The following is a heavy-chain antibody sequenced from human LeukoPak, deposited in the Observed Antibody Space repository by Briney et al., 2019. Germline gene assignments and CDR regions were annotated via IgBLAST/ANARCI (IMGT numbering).Heavy chain of an antibody. D-gene: IGHD3-10*01. V-gene: IGHV4-59*10. J-gene: IGHJ4*02. Sequence: ASETLSLTCAVYGASFSGYYWSWIRQPAGKGLEWIGRIYTSGSTNYNPSVKSRVTMSVDTSKNQFSLKLSSVTAADTAVYYCARTVYDSGSYYLDYWGQGTLVTVSS. CDR3: ARTVYDSGSYYLDY. CDR2: IYTSGST. CDR1: GASFSGYY.